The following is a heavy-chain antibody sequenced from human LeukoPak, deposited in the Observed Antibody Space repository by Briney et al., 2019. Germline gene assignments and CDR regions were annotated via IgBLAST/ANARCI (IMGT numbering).Heavy chain of an antibody. Sequence: GGSLRLSCAASGFNISDFWMTWVRQAPGKGLEWVANIKEDGTEKHLVDSVKGRFTISRDNSKNTLYLQMNSLRAEDTAVYYCVAYSSSWYYFDYWGQGTLVTVSS. J-gene: IGHJ4*02. CDR3: VAYSSSWYYFDY. CDR2: IKEDGTEK. CDR1: GFNISDFW. V-gene: IGHV3-7*01. D-gene: IGHD6-13*01.